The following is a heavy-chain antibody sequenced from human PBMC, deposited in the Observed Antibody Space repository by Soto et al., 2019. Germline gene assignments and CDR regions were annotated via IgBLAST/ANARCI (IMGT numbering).Heavy chain of an antibody. V-gene: IGHV3-33*01. CDR3: ASGRSSFDY. CDR1: GFTFSSYG. J-gene: IGHJ4*02. CDR2: IWYDGSNK. Sequence: QVQLVESGGGVVQPGRSLRLSCAASGFTFSSYGMHWVRQAPGKGLEWVAVIWYDGSNKYYADSVKGRFTISRDNSKNTLYLQMNSLRADDTAVYYCASGRSSFDYWGQGTLVTVSS.